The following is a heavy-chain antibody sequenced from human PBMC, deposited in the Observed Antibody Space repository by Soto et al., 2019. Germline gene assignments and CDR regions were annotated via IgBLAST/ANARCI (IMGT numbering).Heavy chain of an antibody. Sequence: QITLRESGPSLVKPTETLTLTCTFSGFSLTTTGVGVGWIRQPPGKALEWLAVVFWDGGERYSPSLKSRVTITTATSKDQVVLTMTNMDPADTATYYCTQVYGSGSWGWYFHSWGQGTLVTVSS. D-gene: IGHD1-26*01. CDR1: GFSLTTTGVG. V-gene: IGHV2-5*02. CDR2: VFWDGGE. J-gene: IGHJ4*02. CDR3: TQVYGSGSWGWYFHS.